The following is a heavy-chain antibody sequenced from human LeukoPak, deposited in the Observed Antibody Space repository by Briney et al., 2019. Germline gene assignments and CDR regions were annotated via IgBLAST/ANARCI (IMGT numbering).Heavy chain of an antibody. Sequence: SETLSLTCAVYGGTFSGYYWSWIRQPPGKRLEWVGESNDSGGTNYNPSLKSRVTISADKSKNQVSLKLTSVTAADTAVYYCARDGWDIVVPSDAFDIWGQGTMVTVSS. D-gene: IGHD2-21*01. J-gene: IGHJ3*02. V-gene: IGHV4-34*01. CDR2: SNDSGGT. CDR1: GGTFSGYY. CDR3: ARDGWDIVVPSDAFDI.